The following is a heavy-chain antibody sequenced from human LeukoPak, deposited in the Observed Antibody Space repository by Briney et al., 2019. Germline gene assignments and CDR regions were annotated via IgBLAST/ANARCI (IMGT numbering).Heavy chain of an antibody. CDR2: IYSSGTT. D-gene: IGHD6-6*01. CDR1: GASIFSDY. J-gene: IGHJ4*02. Sequence: SETLSLTCTVSGASIFSDYWSWIRQPPGRRPKWIGYIYSSGTTKYNPSLQSRVTISIDTSKNQFSLKLTSMTAADTAVYFCSRLLPSRPDFYFDYWGQGALVTVSS. CDR3: SRLLPSRPDFYFDY. V-gene: IGHV4-4*09.